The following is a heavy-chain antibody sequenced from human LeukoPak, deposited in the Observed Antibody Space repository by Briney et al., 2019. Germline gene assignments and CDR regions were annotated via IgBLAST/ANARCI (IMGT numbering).Heavy chain of an antibody. CDR1: GFTFSSYS. D-gene: IGHD2-2*02. V-gene: IGHV3-21*04. Sequence: GGSLRLSCAASGFTFSSYSMNWVRQAPGKGLEWVSSISSSSSYIYYADSVKGRFTISRDNAKNSLYLQMNSLRAEDTALYYCAKGEYRNDAFDIWGQGTMVTVSS. CDR3: AKGEYRNDAFDI. J-gene: IGHJ3*02. CDR2: ISSSSSYI.